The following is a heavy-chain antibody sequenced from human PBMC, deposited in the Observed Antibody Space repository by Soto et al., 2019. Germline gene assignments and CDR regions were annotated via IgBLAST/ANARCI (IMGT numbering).Heavy chain of an antibody. J-gene: IGHJ4*02. Sequence: SETLSLTCTVFGDSIGTYYWSWLRRTPEKGLEWIGHIFYTGTTKYNPSLSSRVSLSVDTSKRRFSLRLSSMTAADTAVYYCDRVYSSNFFDLWGQGAPVTV. CDR3: DRVYSSNFFDL. CDR2: IFYTGTT. D-gene: IGHD6-13*01. CDR1: GDSIGTYY. V-gene: IGHV4-59*01.